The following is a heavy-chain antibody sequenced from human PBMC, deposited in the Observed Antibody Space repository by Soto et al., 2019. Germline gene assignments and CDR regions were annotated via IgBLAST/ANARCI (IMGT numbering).Heavy chain of an antibody. CDR2: IGSDGNYI. CDR3: ARDYRQFDS. D-gene: IGHD4-4*01. Sequence: PGGSLRLSCAASGFTFFSYTMNWVRQAPGKGLEWVATIGSDGNYICYADSVKGRFTISRDNAKNLLYLEMNSVRGEDTALYYCARDYRQFDSWGQGTLVTVSS. V-gene: IGHV3-21*01. J-gene: IGHJ4*02. CDR1: GFTFFSYT.